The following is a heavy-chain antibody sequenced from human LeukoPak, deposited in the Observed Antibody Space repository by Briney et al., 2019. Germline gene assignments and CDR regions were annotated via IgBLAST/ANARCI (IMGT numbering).Heavy chain of an antibody. CDR1: GYTFTGYY. CDR3: ARDFLRLVAPAAKGGFDP. D-gene: IGHD2-2*01. CDR2: INPNSGGT. V-gene: IGHV1-2*02. Sequence: ASVKVSCKASGYTFTGYYMHWVRQAPGQGLEWMGWINPNSGGTNYAQKFQGRVTMTRDTSISTAYMELSRLRSDDTAVYYCARDFLRLVAPAAKGGFDPWGQGTLVTVSS. J-gene: IGHJ5*02.